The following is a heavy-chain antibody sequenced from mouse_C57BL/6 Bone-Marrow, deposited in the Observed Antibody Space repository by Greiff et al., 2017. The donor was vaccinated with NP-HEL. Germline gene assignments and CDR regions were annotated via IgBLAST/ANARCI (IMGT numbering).Heavy chain of an antibody. V-gene: IGHV3-8*01. CDR2: ISYSGST. CDR3: ARSPLWLRRNYYAMDY. J-gene: IGHJ4*01. Sequence: EVQRVESGPGLAKPSQTLSLTCSVTGYSITSDYWNWIREFPGNKLEYMGYISYSGSTYYNPSPKSRISITRDTSKNQYYLQLNSVTTEDTATYYCARSPLWLRRNYYAMDYWGQGTSVTVSS. D-gene: IGHD2-2*01. CDR1: GYSITSDY.